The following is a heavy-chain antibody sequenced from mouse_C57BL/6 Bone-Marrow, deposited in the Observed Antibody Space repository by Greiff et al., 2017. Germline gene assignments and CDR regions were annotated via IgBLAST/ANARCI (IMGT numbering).Heavy chain of an antibody. CDR3: TRDRYFDV. Sequence: EVKLIESGEGLVKPGASLKLSCAASGFTFTSYAMSWVRQTPGKRLEWVAYISSGGDYIYYAETVKGRFTISRDNSRNTLYLQMSSLKSEDTAMYYCTRDRYFDVWGTGTTVTVSS. J-gene: IGHJ1*03. CDR1: GFTFTSYA. CDR2: ISSGGDYI. V-gene: IGHV5-9-1*02.